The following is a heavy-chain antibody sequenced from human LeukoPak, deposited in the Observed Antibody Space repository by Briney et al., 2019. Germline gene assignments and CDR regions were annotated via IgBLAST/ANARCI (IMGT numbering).Heavy chain of an antibody. CDR1: GYTFTSYT. CDR3: AKGTMVRGVKYYYYYMDV. CDR2: INTNTGNP. J-gene: IGHJ6*03. Sequence: ASVKVSCKASGYTFTSYTMNWVRQAPGQGLEWMGWINTNTGNPTYAQGFTGRFVFSLDTSVSTAYLQISSLKAEDTAVYYCAKGTMVRGVKYYYYYMDVWGKGTTVTVSS. V-gene: IGHV7-4-1*02. D-gene: IGHD3-10*01.